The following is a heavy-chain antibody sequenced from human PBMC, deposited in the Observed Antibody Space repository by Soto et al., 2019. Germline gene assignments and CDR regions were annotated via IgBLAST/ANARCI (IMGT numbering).Heavy chain of an antibody. Sequence: QVQLVESGGGVVQPGRSLRLSCAASGFTFSTYAMHWVRQAPGKGLEWVSFISHDGSNNYSADSVKGRFTISRDNSENTLYLQMNSLRADDTAVYYCARHAYDKRGYYYVAQRFFDYWGQGTLVTVSS. CDR2: ISHDGSNN. CDR1: GFTFSTYA. V-gene: IGHV3-30-3*01. CDR3: ARHAYDKRGYYYVAQRFFDY. J-gene: IGHJ4*02. D-gene: IGHD3-22*01.